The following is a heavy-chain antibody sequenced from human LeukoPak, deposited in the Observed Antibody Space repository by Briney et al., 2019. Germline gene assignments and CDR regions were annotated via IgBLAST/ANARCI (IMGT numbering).Heavy chain of an antibody. J-gene: IGHJ4*02. V-gene: IGHV3-23*01. Sequence: GMSLRLSCAASGFSLYNHGMHWVRQAPGKGLEWVSHVSGSGGITYYADSVKGRFTISRDNSKNTLYLQMNSLRAEDTAVYYCAKATAGDSSGRYPGWPVDYWGQGTLVTVSS. CDR1: GFSLYNHG. CDR2: VSGSGGIT. CDR3: AKATAGDSSGRYPGWPVDY. D-gene: IGHD6-19*01.